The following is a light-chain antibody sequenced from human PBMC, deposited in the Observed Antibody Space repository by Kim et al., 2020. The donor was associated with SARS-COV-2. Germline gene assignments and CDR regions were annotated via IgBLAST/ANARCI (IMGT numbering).Light chain of an antibody. CDR1: SSNIGSNT. CDR3: AAWDDSLNGRGV. J-gene: IGLJ3*02. Sequence: QRVTVSCSGSSSNIGSNTVSWYHQFPGTAPKLLIYSDNQRPSGVPDRFSASESGSSASLAISGLQSDDEADYYCAAWDDSLNGRGVFGGGTKLTVL. V-gene: IGLV1-44*01. CDR2: SDN.